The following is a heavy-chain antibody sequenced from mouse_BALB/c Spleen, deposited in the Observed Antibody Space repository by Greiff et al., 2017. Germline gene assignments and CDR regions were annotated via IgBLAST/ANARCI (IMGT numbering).Heavy chain of an antibody. Sequence: EVKLVESGGGLVKPGGSLKLSCAASGFTFSSYGMSWVRQTPDKRLELVATINSNGGSTYYPDSVKGRFTISRDNAKNTLYLQMSSLKSEDTAMYYCARAHRGYAMDYWGQGTSVTVSS. V-gene: IGHV5-6-3*01. CDR1: GFTFSSYG. J-gene: IGHJ4*01. CDR2: INSNGGST. CDR3: ARAHRGYAMDY.